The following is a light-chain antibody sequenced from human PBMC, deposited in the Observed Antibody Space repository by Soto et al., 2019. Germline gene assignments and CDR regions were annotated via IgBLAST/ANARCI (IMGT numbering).Light chain of an antibody. CDR3: CSYAGSYSYA. CDR2: DVN. V-gene: IGLV2-11*01. CDR1: SSDVGGFNS. J-gene: IGLJ1*01. Sequence: QSALTQPRSVSGSPGQSVTISCTGTSSDVGGFNSVSWYRQHPGKAPKLMIYDVNKRPSGVPDRFSGSKSGSTASLTISGLQAEDEADYYCCSYAGSYSYAFATGTKLTVL.